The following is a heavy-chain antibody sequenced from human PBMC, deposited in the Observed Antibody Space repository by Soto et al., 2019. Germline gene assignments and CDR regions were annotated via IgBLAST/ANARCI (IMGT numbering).Heavy chain of an antibody. CDR1: GDTMSSNY. J-gene: IGHJ6*02. V-gene: IGHV4-59*01. CDR2: VYYAGAT. Sequence: QVQLQESGPGLMRPSESLSLTCTVSGDTMSSNYWSWIRQPPGKGLEWIGYVYYAGATSYNPSLKSRVTISVDTSKNPLSLKLSSVTAADTAVYYCARAMADWGTYYYYYGMDVWGQGTTVTVSS. CDR3: ARAMADWGTYYYYYGMDV. D-gene: IGHD3-16*01.